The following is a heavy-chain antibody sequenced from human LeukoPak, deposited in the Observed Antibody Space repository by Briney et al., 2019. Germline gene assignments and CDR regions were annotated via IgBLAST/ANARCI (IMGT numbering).Heavy chain of an antibody. V-gene: IGHV3-48*04. Sequence: GGSLRLSCAASGFMFNSYSMNWVPQAPGKGLEWISYISTSSTTVHYADAVKGRFTISRDDAKNLLFLQMNSLRVEDTAVYYCARDSGAKVDYWGQGTLVTVSS. CDR2: ISTSSTTV. D-gene: IGHD1-1*01. CDR1: GFMFNSYS. CDR3: ARDSGAKVDY. J-gene: IGHJ4*02.